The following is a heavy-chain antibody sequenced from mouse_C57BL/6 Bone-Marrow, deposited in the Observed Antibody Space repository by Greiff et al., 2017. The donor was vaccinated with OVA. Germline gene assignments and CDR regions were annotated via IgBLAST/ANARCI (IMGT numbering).Heavy chain of an antibody. D-gene: IGHD2-1*01. CDR1: GYTFTGYW. V-gene: IGHV1-9*01. CDR2: ILPGSDST. J-gene: IGHJ2*01. CDR3: ARGGPIYYGNFRDY. Sequence: QVQLQQSGAELMKPGASLKLSCKATGYTFTGYWIAWVKQRPGHGLEWIGEILPGSDSTNYNEKFKGKATFTADTSSNTAYMQLSSLTTEDSAIYYCARGGPIYYGNFRDYWGQGTTLTVSS.